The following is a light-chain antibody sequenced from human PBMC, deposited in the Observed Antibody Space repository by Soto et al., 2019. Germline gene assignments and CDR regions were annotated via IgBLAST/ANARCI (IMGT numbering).Light chain of an antibody. Sequence: SALTQPPSASGSPGQSVAISCTGTSSDVGGYNYVSWYQQHPGKAPKLMIYEVNKRPSGVPDRFSGSKSGNTASLTVSGLQAEDEADYHCSSYAGSSNVFGTGTKLTVL. J-gene: IGLJ1*01. CDR2: EVN. CDR1: SSDVGGYNY. V-gene: IGLV2-8*01. CDR3: SSYAGSSNV.